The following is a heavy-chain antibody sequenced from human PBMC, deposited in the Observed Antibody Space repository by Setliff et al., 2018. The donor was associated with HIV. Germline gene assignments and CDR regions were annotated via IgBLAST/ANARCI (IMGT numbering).Heavy chain of an antibody. V-gene: IGHV4-30-4*08. J-gene: IGHJ4*02. CDR3: VRHDYGYNGKGFYY. D-gene: IGHD4-17*01. CDR2: ITYSRSA. CDR1: GGSISSDDYY. Sequence: KPSETLSLTCTVSGGSISSDDYYWNWLRQPPGKGLEWIGYITYSRSAYYNPSLKSRVTISIDTSNNHISLRLSSVTAADTAMYYCVRHDYGYNGKGFYYWGPGTLVTVS.